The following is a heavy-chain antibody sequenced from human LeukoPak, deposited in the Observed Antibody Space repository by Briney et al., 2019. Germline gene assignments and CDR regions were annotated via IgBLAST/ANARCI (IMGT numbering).Heavy chain of an antibody. CDR3: ARDLRGYYGSGSYIGY. CDR2: INPSGGST. J-gene: IGHJ4*02. Sequence: VASVKVSCKASGYTFTSYYMHWVRQAPGQGLEWMGIINPSGGSTSYAQKFQGRVTMTRDTSTSTVYMELSSLRSEDTAVYYCARDLRGYYGSGSYIGYWGQGTLVTVSS. V-gene: IGHV1-46*01. CDR1: GYTFTSYY. D-gene: IGHD3-10*01.